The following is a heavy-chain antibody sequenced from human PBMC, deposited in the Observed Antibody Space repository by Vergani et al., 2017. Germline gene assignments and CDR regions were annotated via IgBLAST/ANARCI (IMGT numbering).Heavy chain of an antibody. CDR1: GYTFTDHY. CDR3: ATPQTVTTGGMEV. CDR2: VDPEDGET. V-gene: IGHV1-69-2*01. J-gene: IGHJ6*02. D-gene: IGHD4-17*01. Sequence: VQLVQSGAEVKKPGATMKISCQVSGYTFTDHYMHCVKQAPGKGLEWMGLVDPEDGETIYADKFKGRVTIAADTSTDTAHLELSSLRSEDTAVYYCATPQTVTTGGMEVWGQGTTVIVSS.